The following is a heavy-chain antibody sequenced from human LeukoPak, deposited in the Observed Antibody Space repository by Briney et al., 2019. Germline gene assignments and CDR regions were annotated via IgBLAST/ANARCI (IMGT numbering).Heavy chain of an antibody. CDR2: ISGSGGST. CDR1: GFTFSSYS. CDR3: AKDPRSSWYP. J-gene: IGHJ5*02. Sequence: GGSLRLSCAASGFTFSSYSMDWVRQAPGKGLEWVSAISGSGGSTYYADSVKGRFTITRDNSKNTLYLQMNSLRAEDTAVYYCAKDPRSSWYPWGQGTLVTVSS. D-gene: IGHD6-13*01. V-gene: IGHV3-23*01.